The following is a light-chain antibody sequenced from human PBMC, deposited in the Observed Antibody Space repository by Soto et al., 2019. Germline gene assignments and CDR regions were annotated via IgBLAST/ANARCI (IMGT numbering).Light chain of an antibody. V-gene: IGKV2-28*01. CDR1: QSLLHSNGFNF. CDR2: LGS. J-gene: IGKJ2*01. CDR3: MQALQTPPYT. Sequence: DIVMTQSPLSLPVTPGEPASISCRSNQSLLHSNGFNFLDWYLQKPGQSPQLLIYLGSNRASGVPDRFSGSGSGTHFTLKINRVEAEDVGVYYCMQALQTPPYTFGLGTKLEIK.